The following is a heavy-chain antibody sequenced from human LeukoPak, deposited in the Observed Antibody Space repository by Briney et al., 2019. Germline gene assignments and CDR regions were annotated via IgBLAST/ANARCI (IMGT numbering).Heavy chain of an antibody. CDR1: GGSISSYY. J-gene: IGHJ4*02. CDR3: ARVGQLGGLFDY. Sequence: PSETLSLTCTVSGGSISSYYWSWIRQPPGKGLEWIGYIYYSGSTNYNPSLKSRVTISVDTSKNQFSLKLSSVTAADTAVYYCARVGQLGGLFDYWGQGTLVTVSS. V-gene: IGHV4-59*01. D-gene: IGHD6-6*01. CDR2: IYYSGST.